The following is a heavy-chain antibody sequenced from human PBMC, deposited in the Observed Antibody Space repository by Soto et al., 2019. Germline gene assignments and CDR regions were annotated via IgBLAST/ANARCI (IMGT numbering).Heavy chain of an antibody. V-gene: IGHV1-69*06. J-gene: IGHJ3*02. CDR1: GGTFSSYA. D-gene: IGHD5-18*01. CDR2: IIPIFGTA. Sequence: SVKVSCKASGGTFSSYAISWVRQAPGQGLEWMGGIIPIFGTANYAQKFQGRVTITADKSTSTAYMELSSLRSEDTAVYYCARYSYGPRDAFDIWGQGTMVTVSS. CDR3: ARYSYGPRDAFDI.